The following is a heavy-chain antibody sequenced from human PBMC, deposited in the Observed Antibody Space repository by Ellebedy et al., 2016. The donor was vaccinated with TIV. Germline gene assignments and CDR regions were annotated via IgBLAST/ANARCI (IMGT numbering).Heavy chain of an antibody. CDR1: GFTFSNYW. Sequence: GESLKISXVASGFTFSNYWMHWVRQAPGKGLDWVANIKEDGSAIYYVDSVKGRFTISRDNAKNSLYLQMNSLRTEDTAVYYCARDKVVGATYFDYWGQGTLVTVSS. CDR3: ARDKVVGATYFDY. J-gene: IGHJ4*02. D-gene: IGHD1-26*01. CDR2: IKEDGSAI. V-gene: IGHV3-7*01.